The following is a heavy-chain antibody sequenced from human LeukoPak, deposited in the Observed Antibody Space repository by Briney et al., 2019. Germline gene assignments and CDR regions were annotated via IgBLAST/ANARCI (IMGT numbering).Heavy chain of an antibody. Sequence: SETLSLTCTVSGGSISSYYWSWIRQPAGKGLEWIGRIYTSGSTNYNPSLKGRVTMSVDTSKNQFSLKLSSVTAADTAVYYCARHPAAITHFDYWGQGTLVTVSS. CDR3: ARHPAAITHFDY. J-gene: IGHJ4*02. CDR1: GGSISSYY. D-gene: IGHD2-2*02. V-gene: IGHV4-4*07. CDR2: IYTSGST.